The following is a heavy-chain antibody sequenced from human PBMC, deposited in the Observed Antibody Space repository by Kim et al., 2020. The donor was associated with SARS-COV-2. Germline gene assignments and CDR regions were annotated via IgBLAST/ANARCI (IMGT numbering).Heavy chain of an antibody. V-gene: IGHV4-31*03. Sequence: SETLSLTCTVSGGSISSGGYYWSWIRQHPGKGLEWFGYIYYSGSTYYNPSLKSRVTISVDTSKNQFSLKLSSVTAADTAVYYCARVSSGGSCYDYWGQGTLVTVSS. D-gene: IGHD2-15*01. CDR1: GGSISSGGYY. CDR3: ARVSSGGSCYDY. J-gene: IGHJ4*02. CDR2: IYYSGST.